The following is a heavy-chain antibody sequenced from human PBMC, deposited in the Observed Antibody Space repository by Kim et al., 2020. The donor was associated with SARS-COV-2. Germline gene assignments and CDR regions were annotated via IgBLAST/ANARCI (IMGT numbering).Heavy chain of an antibody. CDR2: ISAYNGNT. CDR3: ARDPLRRYDYVWGSYHWFDP. CDR1: GYTFTSYG. J-gene: IGHJ5*02. D-gene: IGHD3-16*02. Sequence: ASVEVSCKASGYTFTSYGISWVRQAPGQGLEWMGWISAYNGNTNYAQKLQGRVTMTTDTSTSTAYMELRSLRSDDTAVYYCARDPLRRYDYVWGSYHWFDPWGQGTLVTVSS. V-gene: IGHV1-18*01.